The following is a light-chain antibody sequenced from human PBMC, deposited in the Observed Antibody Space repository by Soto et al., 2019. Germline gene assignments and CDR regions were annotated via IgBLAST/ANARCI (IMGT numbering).Light chain of an antibody. CDR2: AAS. CDR1: QSISSY. V-gene: IGKV1-39*01. Sequence: DIQMTQSPSSLSASVGDRVTITFRASQSISSYLNWYQQKPGKAPKLLIYAASSLQSGVPSRFSGSGSGTDFTLTISSLQPEDFATYYCQKSYSTPLTCGGGNKGDIK. J-gene: IGKJ4*01. CDR3: QKSYSTPLT.